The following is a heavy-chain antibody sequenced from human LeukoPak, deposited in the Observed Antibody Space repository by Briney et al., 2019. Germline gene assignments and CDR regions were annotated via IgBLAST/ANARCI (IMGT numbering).Heavy chain of an antibody. CDR3: ARHLYYYDDIDL. Sequence: PSETLSLTCAVSGDSMRGYYWSWIRQPPGEALEWIGYVYYSGSTNYNPSLKGRVTMSVDTSKSQFSLMLTSVTAADTAVYYCARHLYYYDDIDLWGQGTLVTVSS. CDR1: GDSMRGYY. CDR2: VYYSGST. V-gene: IGHV4-59*08. D-gene: IGHD3-22*01. J-gene: IGHJ5*02.